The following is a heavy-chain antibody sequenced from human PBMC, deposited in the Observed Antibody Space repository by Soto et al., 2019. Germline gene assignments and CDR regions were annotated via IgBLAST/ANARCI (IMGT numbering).Heavy chain of an antibody. CDR2: ISSSSSYI. J-gene: IGHJ3*02. CDR1: GFTFSSYS. CDR3: ARKEDWLSDAFDI. D-gene: IGHD3-9*01. V-gene: IGHV3-21*01. Sequence: GGSLRLSCAASGFTFSSYSMNWVRQAPGKGLEWVSSISSSSSYIYYADSVKGRFTISRDNAKNSLYLQMNSLRAEDTAVYYCARKEDWLSDAFDIWGQGTMVTVS.